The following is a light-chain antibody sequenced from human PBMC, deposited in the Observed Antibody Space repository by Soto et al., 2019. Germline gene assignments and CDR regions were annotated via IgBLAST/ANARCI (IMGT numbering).Light chain of an antibody. CDR2: EVT. V-gene: IGLV2-23*02. Sequence: QSALTQPASVSGSPGQSITISCTGTSSDVGRYNFVSWYQQHRDKAPKLLICEVTKRPSGVSNRFSGSKSGNTASLTISGLQADDEADYYCCSDAGSGIYVFGTGTKLTVL. CDR1: SSDVGRYNF. J-gene: IGLJ1*01. CDR3: CSDAGSGIYV.